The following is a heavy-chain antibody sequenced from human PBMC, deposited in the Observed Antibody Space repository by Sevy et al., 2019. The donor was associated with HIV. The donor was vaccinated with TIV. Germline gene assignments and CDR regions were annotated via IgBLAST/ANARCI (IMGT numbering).Heavy chain of an antibody. CDR2: ISAFSGTT. Sequence: ASVKVSCKAYGYTFASYDISWVRHAPGQGLEWMGRISAFSGTTNYAQKFQGRVTMTTDTSTATAYMELTSLRSDDTAVYYCARDKQQQPNLPARRFDPWGQGTLVTVSS. J-gene: IGHJ5*02. CDR1: GYTFASYD. CDR3: ARDKQQQPNLPARRFDP. V-gene: IGHV1-18*01. D-gene: IGHD6-13*01.